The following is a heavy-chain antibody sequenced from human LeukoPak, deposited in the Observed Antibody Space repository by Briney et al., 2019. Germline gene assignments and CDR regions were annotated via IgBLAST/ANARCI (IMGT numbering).Heavy chain of an antibody. CDR3: VRESGVWVGPGIGRPLDV. J-gene: IGHJ6*04. Sequence: GGSLRPSCAASGFTFSSYGMHWVRQAPGKGLEWVANIKEDGSDKQYVDSVQGRFTISRDNAGNSLHLQMNSLRVEDTAVYYCVRESGVWVGPGIGRPLDVWGKGTAVTVSS. D-gene: IGHD3-16*01. CDR1: GFTFSSYG. V-gene: IGHV3-7*01. CDR2: IKEDGSDK.